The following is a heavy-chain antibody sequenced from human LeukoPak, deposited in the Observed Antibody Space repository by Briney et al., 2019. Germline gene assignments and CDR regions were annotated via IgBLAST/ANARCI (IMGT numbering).Heavy chain of an antibody. D-gene: IGHD3-10*01. CDR1: GYTFTSYS. CDR2: NSAYNGNT. J-gene: IGHJ5*02. V-gene: IGHV1-18*01. CDR3: ARDLKGYYGLGSYYNDPSGFDP. Sequence: ASVKVSCKASGYTFTSYSINWVRQAPGQGLEWMGWNSAYNGNTNYAQKLQGRVTMTTDTSTSTAYMELRSLRSDDTAVYYCARDLKGYYGLGSYYNDPSGFDPWGQGTLVTVSS.